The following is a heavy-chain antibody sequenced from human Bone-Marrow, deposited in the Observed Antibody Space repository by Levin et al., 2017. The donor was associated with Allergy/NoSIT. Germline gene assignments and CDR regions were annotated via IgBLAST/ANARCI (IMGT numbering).Heavy chain of an antibody. CDR2: LSSDGSYK. Sequence: SCAASGFTFSTSGMHWVRQAPGKGLEWVAVLSSDGSYKYYADSVKGRFTISKDNSKNTLYLQMNSLRAEDTAVYFCAKEAVEVDYYDNSGYGMDVWGQGTTVTVSS. J-gene: IGHJ6*02. CDR3: AKEAVEVDYYDNSGYGMDV. D-gene: IGHD3-22*01. V-gene: IGHV3-30*18. CDR1: GFTFSTSG.